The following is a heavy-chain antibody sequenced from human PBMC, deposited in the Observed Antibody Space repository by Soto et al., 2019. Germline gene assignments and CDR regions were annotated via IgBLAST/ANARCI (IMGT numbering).Heavy chain of an antibody. J-gene: IGHJ4*02. Sequence: EVRLVESGGGLVQPGGSLRLSCAASGFTFTSYWMHWVRQAPGKGLVWVSRINSDGSRTDYADSVKGRFTISRDNAKNTVYLQMNSLRGDDTAVYYCARVPVGGYDWNWGQGTLVTVSS. CDR3: ARVPVGGYDWN. V-gene: IGHV3-74*01. CDR2: INSDGSRT. CDR1: GFTFTSYW. D-gene: IGHD5-12*01.